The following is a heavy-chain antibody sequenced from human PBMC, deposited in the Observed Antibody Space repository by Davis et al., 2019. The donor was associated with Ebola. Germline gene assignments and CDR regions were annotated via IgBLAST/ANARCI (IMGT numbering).Heavy chain of an antibody. J-gene: IGHJ4*02. V-gene: IGHV4-31*03. CDR2: IYYSGST. Sequence: PSETLSLTCTVSGGSISSGGYYWSWIRQHPGKGLEWIGYIYYSGSTYYNPSLKSRVTISVDTSKNQFSLKLSSVTAADTAVYYCATQNCGGDCYSEIDYWGQGTLVTVSS. CDR3: ATQNCGGDCYSEIDY. CDR1: GGSISSGGYY. D-gene: IGHD2-21*01.